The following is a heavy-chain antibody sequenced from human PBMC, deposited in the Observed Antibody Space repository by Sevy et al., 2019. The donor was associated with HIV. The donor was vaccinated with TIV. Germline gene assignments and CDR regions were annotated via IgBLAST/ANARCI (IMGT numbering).Heavy chain of an antibody. Sequence: SEILSLTCTVSGGSVNSGDYYWSWIRQPPGKGLEWLGYIYYSGSSNYNPSLKSRVTISLDTSKNQFSLKMSSVTTADTAVYYCARDDPVMNAFDIWGQGTMATVSS. CDR1: GGSVNSGDYY. V-gene: IGHV4-61*08. CDR2: IYYSGSS. J-gene: IGHJ3*02. D-gene: IGHD3-16*01. CDR3: ARDDPVMNAFDI.